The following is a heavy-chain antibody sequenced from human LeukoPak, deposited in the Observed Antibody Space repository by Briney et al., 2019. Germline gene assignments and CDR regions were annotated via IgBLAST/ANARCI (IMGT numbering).Heavy chain of an antibody. D-gene: IGHD6-19*01. CDR3: ARVKGWNYGDY. Sequence: ASVKVSCKASGYTFTGYYMHWVRQAPGQGLEWMGWINPNSGGTNYAQKFQGRVTMTRDTSISTAYMELRSLRSDDTAVYYCARVKGWNYGDYWGQGTLVTVSS. CDR1: GYTFTGYY. V-gene: IGHV1-2*02. J-gene: IGHJ4*02. CDR2: INPNSGGT.